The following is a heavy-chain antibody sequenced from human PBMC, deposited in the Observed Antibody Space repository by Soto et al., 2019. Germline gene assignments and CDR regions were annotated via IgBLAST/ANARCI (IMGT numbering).Heavy chain of an antibody. CDR3: ARGQLTGTYYFDY. J-gene: IGHJ4*02. Sequence: PSETLSLTCTVSGGSISSYYWSWIRQPPGKGLEWIGYIYYSGSTNYNPSLKSRVTISVDTSKNQFSLKLSSVTAADTAVYYCARGQLTGTYYFDYWGQGTLVTVPS. CDR2: IYYSGST. CDR1: GGSISSYY. D-gene: IGHD1-7*01. V-gene: IGHV4-59*01.